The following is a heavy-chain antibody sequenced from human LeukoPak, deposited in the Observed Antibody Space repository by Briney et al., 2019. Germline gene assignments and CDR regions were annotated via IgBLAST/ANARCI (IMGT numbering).Heavy chain of an antibody. D-gene: IGHD4-17*01. V-gene: IGHV3-33*01. CDR1: GFTFSSYG. Sequence: GGSLRLSCAASGFTFSSYGMHWVRQAPGKGLEGVAVIWYDGSNKYYADSVKGRFTISRDNSKNTLYLQMNSLRAEDTAVYYCARPTYGDYEPFFDYWGQGTLVTVSS. CDR2: IWYDGSNK. CDR3: ARPTYGDYEPFFDY. J-gene: IGHJ4*02.